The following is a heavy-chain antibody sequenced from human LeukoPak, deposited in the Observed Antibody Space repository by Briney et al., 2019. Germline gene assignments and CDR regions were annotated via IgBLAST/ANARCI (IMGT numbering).Heavy chain of an antibody. Sequence: VRSLRLSCAASGLTFRSYGMHWVRQAPGKGLEWVSHIWYVGSKKYHADSVKGRCTISRDNSKNTLYLDKKSLRAEDTAVYYCARDRIGDSCSCWGGGFDYWGQGALVTVSS. CDR1: GLTFRSYG. CDR2: IWYVGSKK. J-gene: IGHJ4*02. D-gene: IGHD2-21*01. V-gene: IGHV3-33*01. CDR3: ARDRIGDSCSCWGGGFDY.